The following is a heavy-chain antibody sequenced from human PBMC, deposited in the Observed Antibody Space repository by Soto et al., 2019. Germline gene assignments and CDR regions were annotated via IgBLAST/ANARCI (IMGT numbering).Heavy chain of an antibody. CDR1: GFSFNNHW. J-gene: IGHJ3*02. CDR2: IKQDESEK. CDR3: AREKGYCSGGSCLRNYAFDI. V-gene: IGHV3-7*01. Sequence: GGSLRLSCAASGFSFNNHWISWVRQAPGKGLEWVANIKQDESEKYFVDSVKGRFTISRDNAKNSLYLQMNSLRAEDTAVYYCAREKGYCSGGSCLRNYAFDIWGQGTLVTVSS. D-gene: IGHD2-15*01.